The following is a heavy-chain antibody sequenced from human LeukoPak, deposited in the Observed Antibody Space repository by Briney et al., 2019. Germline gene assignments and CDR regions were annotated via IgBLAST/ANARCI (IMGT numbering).Heavy chain of an antibody. V-gene: IGHV4-30-4*01. CDR2: IYYSGST. D-gene: IGHD6-13*01. Sequence: SETLSLTCTVSGGSISSGDYYWSWIRQPPGKGLEWIGYIYYSGSTYYNPSLKSRVTISVDTSKNQFSLKLSSVTAADTAVYYCAREHSTPGYSSSWYGGWFDPWGQGTLVTVSS. CDR1: GGSISSGDYY. CDR3: AREHSTPGYSSSWYGGWFDP. J-gene: IGHJ5*02.